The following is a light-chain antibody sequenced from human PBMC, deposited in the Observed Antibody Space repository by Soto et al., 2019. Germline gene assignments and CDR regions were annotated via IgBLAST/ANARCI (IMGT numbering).Light chain of an antibody. J-gene: IGKJ2*01. CDR2: GAS. V-gene: IGKV3-15*01. CDR1: QSVSSN. Sequence: EIVMTQSRATLSVSPGERATLSCRASQSVSSNLAWYQQKPGQAPRLLIYGASTRATGVPARFSGSGSGTEFTLTISSLQSEDFAVYYCHQYNNWPPLYTFGQGTNLEMK. CDR3: HQYNNWPPLYT.